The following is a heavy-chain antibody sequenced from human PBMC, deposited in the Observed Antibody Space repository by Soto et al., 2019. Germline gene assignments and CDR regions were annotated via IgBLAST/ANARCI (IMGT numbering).Heavy chain of an antibody. D-gene: IGHD2-15*01. CDR2: TYYRSKWYN. J-gene: IGHJ5*02. Sequence: SQTLSLTCAISGDSVSSNSAAWNWIRQSPSRGLEWLGRTYYRSKWYNDYAVSVKSRITINPDTSKNQFSLQLNSVTPEDTAVYYCAREDIVVVVAADNWFDPWGQGTLVTVSS. CDR3: AREDIVVVVAADNWFDP. CDR1: GDSVSSNSAA. V-gene: IGHV6-1*01.